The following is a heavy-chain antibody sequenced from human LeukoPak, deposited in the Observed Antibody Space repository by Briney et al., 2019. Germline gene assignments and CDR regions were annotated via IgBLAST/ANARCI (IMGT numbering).Heavy chain of an antibody. Sequence: GGSLRLSCAASGFTFNAYNMNWVRQAPGKGLEWVSSTSVSSSDIYYADSVKDRFTISRDNAKNSLYLQMKSLRAEDTAVYYCATRLSRGYFNYWGRGTLVTVSS. J-gene: IGHJ4*02. CDR1: GFTFNAYN. V-gene: IGHV3-21*01. CDR2: TSVSSSDI. CDR3: ATRLSRGYFNY.